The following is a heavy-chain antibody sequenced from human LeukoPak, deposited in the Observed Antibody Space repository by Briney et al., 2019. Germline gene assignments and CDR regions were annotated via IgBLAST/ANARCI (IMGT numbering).Heavy chain of an antibody. CDR1: GGSISSGGYY. J-gene: IGHJ4*02. CDR3: ARDSSF. D-gene: IGHD6-13*01. V-gene: IGHV4-61*02. CDR2: IYTSGST. Sequence: TLSLTCTVSGGSISSGGYYWSWIRQPAGKGLEWIGRIYTSGSTNYNPSLKSRVTISVDTSKNQFSLKLSSVTAADTAVYYCARDSSFWGQGTLVTVSS.